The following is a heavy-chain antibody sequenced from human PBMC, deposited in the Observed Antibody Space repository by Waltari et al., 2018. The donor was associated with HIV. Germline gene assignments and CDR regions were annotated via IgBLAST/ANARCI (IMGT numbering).Heavy chain of an antibody. J-gene: IGHJ6*02. V-gene: IGHV4-34*01. CDR2: INHRGTT. CDR1: RATFTGYY. D-gene: IGHD3-16*01. CDR3: ARWPFYYDLGGAALVRSDYSYYYGLDA. Sequence: QVQLQERGAGQVKPTETLSLTCALHRATFTGYYWSWIRQTPGKGLEWIGEINHRGTTNYNPSFKKRDTMSIDTSKTQFSLKLTSVTAADTAVYYCARWPFYYDLGGAALVRSDYSYYYGLDAWGQGTTVTVS.